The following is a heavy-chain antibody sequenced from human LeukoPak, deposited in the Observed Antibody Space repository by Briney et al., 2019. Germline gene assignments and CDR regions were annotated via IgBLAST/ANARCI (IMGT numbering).Heavy chain of an antibody. J-gene: IGHJ6*02. CDR2: IYHSGST. V-gene: IGHV4-30-2*01. CDR1: GDSVSSGSYY. CDR3: ASAWRDYYYGMDV. D-gene: IGHD5-12*01. Sequence: PSGTLSLTCTVSGDSVSSGSYYLSWIRQPPGKGLEWIGYIYHSGSTYYNPSLKSRVTISVDRSKNQFSLKLSSVTAADTAVYYCASAWRDYYYGMDVWGQGTTVTVSS.